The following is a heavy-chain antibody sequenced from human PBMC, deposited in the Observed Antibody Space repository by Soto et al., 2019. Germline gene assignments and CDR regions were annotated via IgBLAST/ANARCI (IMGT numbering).Heavy chain of an antibody. Sequence: VQLVESGGGVVQPGRSLRLSCAASGFTFSSYAMSWVRQAPGKGLEWVSAISGSGGSTYYADSVKGRFTISRDNSKNTLYLQMNSLRAEDTAVYYCANALTGYNGMDVWGQGTTVTVSS. D-gene: IGHD3-9*01. J-gene: IGHJ6*02. CDR3: ANALTGYNGMDV. CDR2: ISGSGGST. CDR1: GFTFSSYA. V-gene: IGHV3-23*04.